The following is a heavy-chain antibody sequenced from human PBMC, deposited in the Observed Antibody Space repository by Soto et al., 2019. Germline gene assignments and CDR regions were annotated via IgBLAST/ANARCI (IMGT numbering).Heavy chain of an antibody. Sequence: QVQLVQSGAEVKKPGASVKVSCKASGYTFTTNDINWVRQASGQGLEWMGWMKPSTGDSGYAQDFQGRITMSRDTATSTAYMELSSLRSEDTAVYYCMRGSPAAGFDLWGQGTLVTVSS. V-gene: IGHV1-8*01. D-gene: IGHD6-13*01. CDR2: MKPSTGDS. J-gene: IGHJ4*02. CDR1: GYTFTTND. CDR3: MRGSPAAGFDL.